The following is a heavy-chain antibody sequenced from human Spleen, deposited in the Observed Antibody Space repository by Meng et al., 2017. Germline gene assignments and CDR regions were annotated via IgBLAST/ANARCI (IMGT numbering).Heavy chain of an antibody. J-gene: IGHJ4*02. V-gene: IGHV1-8*02. CDR3: ATLGGTSNFDY. D-gene: IGHD3-10*01. CDR2: MNPNSGNT. CDR1: GYTFTHHG. Sequence: QLQLVQSGAEVKKPGASVKVSCKASGYTFTHHGISWVRQAPGQGLEWMGWMNPNSGNTGYAQKFQGRVTMTRNTSISTAYMELSSLRSEDTAVYYCATLGGTSNFDYWGQGTLVTVSS.